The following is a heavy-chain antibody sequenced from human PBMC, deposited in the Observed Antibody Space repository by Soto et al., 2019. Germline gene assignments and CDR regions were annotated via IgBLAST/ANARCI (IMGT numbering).Heavy chain of an antibody. CDR1: GFTFDDYA. J-gene: IGHJ4*02. V-gene: IGHV3-9*01. CDR3: AKGPTVGYYGSGSYLSPFDY. CDR2: ISWNSGSI. Sequence: EVQLVESGGGLVQPGRSLRLSCAASGFTFDDYAMHWVRQAPGKGLEWVSGISWNSGSIGYADSVKGRFTISRDNAKNSLYLQMNSLRAEDTALYYCAKGPTVGYYGSGSYLSPFDYWGQGTLVTVSS. D-gene: IGHD3-10*01.